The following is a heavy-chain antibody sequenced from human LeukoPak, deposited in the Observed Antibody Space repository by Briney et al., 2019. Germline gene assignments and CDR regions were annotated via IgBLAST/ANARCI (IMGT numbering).Heavy chain of an antibody. CDR1: GGSISSYY. CDR2: IYYSGST. CDR3: ARHGTRELRREGYDY. J-gene: IGHJ4*02. V-gene: IGHV4-59*08. Sequence: SETLSLTCTVSGGSISSYYWSWIRQPPGKGLEWIGYIYYSGSTNYNPSLKSRVTISVDTSKNQFSLKLSSVTAADTAVYYCARHGTRELRREGYDYWGQGTLVTVSS. D-gene: IGHD1-26*01.